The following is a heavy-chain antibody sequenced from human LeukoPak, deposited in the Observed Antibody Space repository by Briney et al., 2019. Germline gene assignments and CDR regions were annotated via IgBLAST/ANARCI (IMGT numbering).Heavy chain of an antibody. V-gene: IGHV3-23*01. CDR2: ISGSGGTT. J-gene: IGHJ4*02. Sequence: PGGSLRLSCAASGFIFSSYAMSWVRQAPGKGLEWVSGISGSGGTTYYADSVKGRFTISRDNSKNTLYLQMNSLRAEDTAVYYCAKIPLVGATTSLDCWGQGTLVTVSS. CDR1: GFIFSSYA. CDR3: AKIPLVGATTSLDC. D-gene: IGHD1-26*01.